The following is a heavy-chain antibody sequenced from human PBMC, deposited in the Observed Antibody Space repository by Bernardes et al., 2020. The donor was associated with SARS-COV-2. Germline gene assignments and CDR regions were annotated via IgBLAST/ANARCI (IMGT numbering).Heavy chain of an antibody. CDR1: GVSLRGYY. CDR3: ARGRLGPTVWDYYYDMDV. D-gene: IGHD4-17*01. J-gene: IGHJ6*02. Sequence: SETLSLTCGVYGVSLRGYYWSWIRQSPGKGLEWIGEINHKGSANYNLSLESRVTISQDTSENQFSLRLTSVTAADTAVYYCARGRLGPTVWDYYYDMDVWGQGTSVTVSS. V-gene: IGHV4-34*01. CDR2: INHKGSA.